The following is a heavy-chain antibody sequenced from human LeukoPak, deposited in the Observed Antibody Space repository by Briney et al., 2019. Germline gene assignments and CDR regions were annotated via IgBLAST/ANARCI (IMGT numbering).Heavy chain of an antibody. Sequence: SQTLSLTCTVSGGSVSSGSYYWSWIRQPPGKGLEWIGYIYYSGSTNYNPSLKSRVTISVDTSKNQFSLKLSSVTAADTAVYYCARASYDFWSGYSHGDWFDPWGQGTLVTVSS. V-gene: IGHV4-61*01. CDR3: ARASYDFWSGYSHGDWFDP. D-gene: IGHD3-3*01. CDR2: IYYSGST. J-gene: IGHJ5*02. CDR1: GGSVSSGSYY.